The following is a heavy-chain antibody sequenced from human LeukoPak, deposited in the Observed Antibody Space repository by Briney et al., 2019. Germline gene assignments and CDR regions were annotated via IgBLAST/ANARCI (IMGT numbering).Heavy chain of an antibody. Sequence: EALVKVSCKASGYTFTGYYMHWVRQAPGQGLEWMGWINPNSGGTNYAQKFQGRVTMTRDTSISTAYMELSRLRSDDTAVYYCARSGQDITMVRSVFDPWGQGTLVTVSS. J-gene: IGHJ5*02. CDR3: ARSGQDITMVRSVFDP. CDR1: GYTFTGYY. CDR2: INPNSGGT. D-gene: IGHD3-10*01. V-gene: IGHV1-2*02.